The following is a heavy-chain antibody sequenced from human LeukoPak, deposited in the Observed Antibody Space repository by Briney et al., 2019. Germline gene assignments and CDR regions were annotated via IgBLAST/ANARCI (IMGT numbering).Heavy chain of an antibody. V-gene: IGHV3-30*18. J-gene: IGHJ3*02. CDR1: GFTFSSYG. Sequence: PGGSLRLSCAASGFTFSSYGMHWVRQAPGKGLEWVAVISYDGSNKYYADSVKGRFTISRDNSKNTLYLQMNSLRAEDTAVYYCAKSPEPSGYYDAFDIWGQGTMVTASS. CDR3: AKSPEPSGYYDAFDI. D-gene: IGHD3-22*01. CDR2: ISYDGSNK.